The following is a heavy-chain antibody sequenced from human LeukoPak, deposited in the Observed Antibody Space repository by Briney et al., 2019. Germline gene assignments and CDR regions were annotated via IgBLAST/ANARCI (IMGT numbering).Heavy chain of an antibody. CDR1: GYTFTSYG. J-gene: IGHJ5*02. V-gene: IGHV1-18*01. CDR2: ISAYNGNT. D-gene: IGHD2-15*01. Sequence: GASVKVSCKASGYTFTSYGISWVRQAPGQGLEWMGWISAYNGNTNYAQKLQGRVTMTTDASTSTAYMELRSLRSDDTAVYYCARDLYCSGGSCYNWFDPWGQGTLVTVSS. CDR3: ARDLYCSGGSCYNWFDP.